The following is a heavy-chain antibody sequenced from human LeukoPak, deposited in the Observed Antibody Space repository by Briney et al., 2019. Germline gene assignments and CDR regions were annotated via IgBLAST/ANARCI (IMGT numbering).Heavy chain of an antibody. D-gene: IGHD2-2*01. J-gene: IGHJ4*02. CDR1: GGSISSYY. CDR3: ARMRDIVVVPAAYFDY. V-gene: IGHV4-59*08. CDR2: IYYSGST. Sequence: SETLSLTCTVSGGSISSYYWSWIRQPPGKGLEWIVYIYYSGSTNYNPSLKSRVTISVDTSKNQFSLKLSSVTAADTAVYYCARMRDIVVVPAAYFDYWGQGTLVTVSS.